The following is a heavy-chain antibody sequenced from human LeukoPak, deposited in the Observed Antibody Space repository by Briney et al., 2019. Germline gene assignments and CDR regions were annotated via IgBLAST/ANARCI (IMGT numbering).Heavy chain of an antibody. V-gene: IGHV1-2*02. J-gene: IGHJ4*02. D-gene: IGHD3-3*01. Sequence: GASVKVSCKASGYTFTGYYMHWVRQAPGQGLEWMGWINPNSGGTNYAQKFQGRVTMTRDTSISTAYMELSRLRSDDTAVYYCARSTYYDYKYRFPFDYWGQGTLVTVSS. CDR1: GYTFTGYY. CDR3: ARSTYYDYKYRFPFDY. CDR2: INPNSGGT.